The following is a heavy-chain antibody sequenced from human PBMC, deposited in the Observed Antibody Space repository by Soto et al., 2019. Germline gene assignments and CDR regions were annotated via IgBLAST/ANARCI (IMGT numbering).Heavy chain of an antibody. CDR2: ISSSSSDI. CDR1: GFTFSSYS. V-gene: IGHV3-21*01. CDR3: AREGGADGMDV. J-gene: IGHJ6*02. Sequence: EVQLVESGGGLVKPGGSLRLSCGASGFTFSSYSMNWVRQAPGKGLEWVSSISSSSSDIYYADSVKGRFTISRDNAKNSLYLQMNSPRADDTAEYYCAREGGADGMDVCGQGTTVTVSS. D-gene: IGHD1-26*01.